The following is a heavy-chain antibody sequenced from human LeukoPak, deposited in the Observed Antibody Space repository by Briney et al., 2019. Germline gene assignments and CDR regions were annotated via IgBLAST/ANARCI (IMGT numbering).Heavy chain of an antibody. Sequence: SQTLSLTCAISGDSVSSNSAAWNWIRQSPSRGLEWLGRTYYNSKWHYDYAVSVKSRITISPDTSKNQFSLQLHPVTPEDTAVYYCVRGGSWGYGWYFDLWGRGTLVTVSS. CDR2: TYYNSKWHY. D-gene: IGHD7-27*01. J-gene: IGHJ2*01. CDR1: GDSVSSNSAA. CDR3: VRGGSWGYGWYFDL. V-gene: IGHV6-1*01.